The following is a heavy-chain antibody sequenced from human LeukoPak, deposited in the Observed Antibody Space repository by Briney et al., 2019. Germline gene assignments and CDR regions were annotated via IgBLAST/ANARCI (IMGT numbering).Heavy chain of an antibody. CDR3: ARSDYYDSSYAFDI. J-gene: IGHJ3*02. CDR2: IYYSGST. D-gene: IGHD3-22*01. V-gene: IGHV4-59*08. Sequence: SETLSLTCTVSGGSISSYYWSWIRRPPGKGQEWIGYIYYSGSTNYNPSLKSRVTISVDTSKNQFSLKLSSVTAADTAVYYCARSDYYDSSYAFDIWGQGTMVTVSS. CDR1: GGSISSYY.